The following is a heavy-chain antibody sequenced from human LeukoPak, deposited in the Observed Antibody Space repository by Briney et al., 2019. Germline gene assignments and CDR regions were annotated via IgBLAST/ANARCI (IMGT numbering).Heavy chain of an antibody. J-gene: IGHJ4*02. CDR1: GFIFGNYW. D-gene: IGHD6-13*01. CDR2: IRQDGSEK. V-gene: IGHV3-7*03. Sequence: GGSLRLSCAASGFIFGNYWMSWVRQAPGMGLEWVANIRQDGSEKNYVDSVKGRFTISRDNAKNSLSLQMNSLRAEDTAVYYCARQGAHSGYSSNWALDYWGQGTLVTVSS. CDR3: ARQGAHSGYSSNWALDY.